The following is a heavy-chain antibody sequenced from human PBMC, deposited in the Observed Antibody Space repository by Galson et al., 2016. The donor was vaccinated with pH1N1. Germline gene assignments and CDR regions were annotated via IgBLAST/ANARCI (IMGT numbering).Heavy chain of an antibody. V-gene: IGHV1-69*13. CDR3: ARTPTSVVTVYPPFDV. Sequence: SVKVSCKVSEGTFTSSTITWVRHAPGQGLEWVGDIIPIFGTTTYALKFQGRVTLTADGSLHTAFMELSGLTSQDTAVYYCARTPTSVVTVYPPFDVWGQGTTVTVSS. CDR2: IIPIFGTT. J-gene: IGHJ6*02. D-gene: IGHD4-23*01. CDR1: EGTFTSST.